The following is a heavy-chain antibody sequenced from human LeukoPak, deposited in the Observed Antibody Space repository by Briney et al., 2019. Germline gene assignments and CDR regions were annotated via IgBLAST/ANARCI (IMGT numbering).Heavy chain of an antibody. J-gene: IGHJ4*02. D-gene: IGHD5-18*01. Sequence: GGSLRLSCAASGFTFSSYSMNWVRQAPGRGLEWVSSISSSSSYIYYADSVKGRFTISRDNAKNSLYLQMNSLRAEDTAVYYCASGYSYGRVDYWGQGTLVTVSS. CDR1: GFTFSSYS. CDR2: ISSSSSYI. CDR3: ASGYSYGRVDY. V-gene: IGHV3-21*01.